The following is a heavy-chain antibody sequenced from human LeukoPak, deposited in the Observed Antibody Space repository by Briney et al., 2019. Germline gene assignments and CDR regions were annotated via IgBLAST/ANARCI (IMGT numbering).Heavy chain of an antibody. CDR2: INHSGST. Sequence: TSETLSLTCAVYGGSFSGYYWSWIRQPPGKGLEWIGEINHSGSTNYNPSLKSRVTMSVDTSKNQFSLKLSSVTAADTAVYYCARGGDRYCSSTSCPTAVPFRAFDIWGQGTMVTVSS. D-gene: IGHD2-2*01. J-gene: IGHJ3*02. CDR3: ARGGDRYCSSTSCPTAVPFRAFDI. CDR1: GGSFSGYY. V-gene: IGHV4-34*01.